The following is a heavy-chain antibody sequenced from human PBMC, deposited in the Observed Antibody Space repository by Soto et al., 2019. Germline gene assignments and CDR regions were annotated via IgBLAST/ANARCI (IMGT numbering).Heavy chain of an antibody. CDR1: GISFNHDV. CDR3: AREDSIIIPAVSDF. CDR2: ISKSDYT. V-gene: IGHV3-21*06. J-gene: IGHJ4*02. D-gene: IGHD2-2*01. Sequence: LXLSSPVSGISFNHDVISWYLQAAMKLLEWVSSISKSDYTYYSDSVKGRFTISRDNAKNSVSLQMNTLRVEDTAVYYCAREDSIIIPAVSDFWGQGTLVTVSS.